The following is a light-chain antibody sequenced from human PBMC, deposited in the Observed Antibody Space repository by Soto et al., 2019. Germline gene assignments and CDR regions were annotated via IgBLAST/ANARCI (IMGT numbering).Light chain of an antibody. V-gene: IGKV1-33*01. J-gene: IGKJ5*01. CDR3: QHYDHVQVT. CDR2: DAS. CDR1: QDIDNY. Sequence: DIQMTQSPSTLSGSVGDRVTITCQASQDIDNYLNWYQQKPGKAPNLLIYDASNLETGVPSRFSGGGSGTDFTFTITSLQPEDIATYYCQHYDHVQVTFGQGTRLEIK.